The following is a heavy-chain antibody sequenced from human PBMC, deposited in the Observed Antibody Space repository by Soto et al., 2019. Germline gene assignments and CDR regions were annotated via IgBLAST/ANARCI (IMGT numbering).Heavy chain of an antibody. CDR2: IIPIFGTA. Sequence: QVQLVQSGAEVKKPGSSVKVSCKASGGTFSSYAISWVRQAPGQGLEWMGGIIPIFGTANYAQKFQGRVTITADESTSTAYMELRSLRSEDTAVYYCASKVYYYGSGSYYYYYYGMDVWGQGTTVTVSS. CDR3: ASKVYYYGSGSYYYYYYGMDV. V-gene: IGHV1-69*01. CDR1: GGTFSSYA. J-gene: IGHJ6*02. D-gene: IGHD3-10*01.